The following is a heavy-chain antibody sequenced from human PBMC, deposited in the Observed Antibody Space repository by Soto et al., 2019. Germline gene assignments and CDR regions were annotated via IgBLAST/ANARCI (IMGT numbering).Heavy chain of an antibody. J-gene: IGHJ4*02. CDR3: ARDVARGGNFDY. CDR2: IYYSGST. CDR1: GGSISSGGYY. V-gene: IGHV4-31*03. D-gene: IGHD3-16*01. Sequence: QVQLQESGPGLVKPSQTLSLTCTVSGGSISSGGYYWSWIRQHPGKGLEWIGYIYYSGSTYYNPSLKSRVTISVDTSKNQFSLKLSAVTAADTAVYYCARDVARGGNFDYWGQGTLVTVSS.